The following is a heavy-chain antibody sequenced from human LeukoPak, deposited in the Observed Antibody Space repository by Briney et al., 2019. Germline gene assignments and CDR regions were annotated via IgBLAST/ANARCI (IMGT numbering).Heavy chain of an antibody. Sequence: PGGSLRLSCAASGFTFSSYGMHWVRQAPGKGLEWVAFIRCDGSNKYYADSVKGRFTISRDNSKNTLYLQMNSLRAEDTAVYYCAKEAEGGPLYSPWNWFDPWGQGTLVTVSS. V-gene: IGHV3-30*02. CDR3: AKEAEGGPLYSPWNWFDP. CDR2: IRCDGSNK. CDR1: GFTFSSYG. J-gene: IGHJ5*02. D-gene: IGHD4-11*01.